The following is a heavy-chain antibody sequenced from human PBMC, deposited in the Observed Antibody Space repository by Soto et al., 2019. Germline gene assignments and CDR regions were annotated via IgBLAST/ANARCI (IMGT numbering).Heavy chain of an antibody. CDR3: ARGFWSGYSVTTDYGMDV. V-gene: IGHV4-31*03. CDR1: GGSISSGGYY. CDR2: IYYSGST. J-gene: IGHJ6*02. D-gene: IGHD3-3*01. Sequence: QVQLQESGPGLVKPSQTLSLTCTVSGGSISSGGYYWSWIRQHPGKGLAWIGYIYYSGSTYYNPSLKSRVTISVDTSKNQVSLKLSSVTAADTAVYYCARGFWSGYSVTTDYGMDVWGQGTTVTVSS.